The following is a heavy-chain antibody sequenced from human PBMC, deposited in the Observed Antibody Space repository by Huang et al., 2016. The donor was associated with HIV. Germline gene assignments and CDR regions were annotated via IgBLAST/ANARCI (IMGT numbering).Heavy chain of an antibody. CDR2: IYYSGDT. CDR3: ARHFGSWSGYFDS. V-gene: IGHV4-39*01. J-gene: IGHJ4*02. D-gene: IGHD3-10*01. Sequence: QLQLQESGPGLVRPSETLSLICTVSGGSITDSNYYWGWIRRPPGKGLEWIGSIYYSGDTDYTPSLKSRVTMSVDTAKNRFSLDIRSVAVADTAIYYCARHFGSWSGYFDSWGQGTLVPVSS. CDR1: GGSITDSNYY.